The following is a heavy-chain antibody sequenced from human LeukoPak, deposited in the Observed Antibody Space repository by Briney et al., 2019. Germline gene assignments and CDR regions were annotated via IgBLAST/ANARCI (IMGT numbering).Heavy chain of an antibody. D-gene: IGHD6-13*01. CDR3: AGHAVTSSSWYRDDAFDI. CDR1: GGSFSGYY. Sequence: PSETLSLTCAVYGGSFSGYYWSWLRQPPGKGLEWIGEINHSGSTNYNPSLKSRVTISVDTSKNQFSLKLSSVTAADTAVYYCAGHAVTSSSWYRDDAFDIWGQGTMVTVSS. CDR2: INHSGST. J-gene: IGHJ3*02. V-gene: IGHV4-34*01.